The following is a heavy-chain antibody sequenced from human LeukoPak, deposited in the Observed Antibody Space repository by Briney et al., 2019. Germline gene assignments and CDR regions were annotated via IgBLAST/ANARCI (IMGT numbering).Heavy chain of an antibody. CDR2: IYYSGST. Sequence: SETLSLTCTVSGGSISSYYWSWIRQPPGKGLEWIGYIYYSGSTNYNPSLKSRVTISVDTSKNQFSLKLSPVTAADTAVYYCARVAKGAGRGGGYCSSTSCPFFDYWGQGTLVAVSS. D-gene: IGHD2-2*01. CDR1: GGSISSYY. CDR3: ARVAKGAGRGGGYCSSTSCPFFDY. J-gene: IGHJ4*02. V-gene: IGHV4-59*01.